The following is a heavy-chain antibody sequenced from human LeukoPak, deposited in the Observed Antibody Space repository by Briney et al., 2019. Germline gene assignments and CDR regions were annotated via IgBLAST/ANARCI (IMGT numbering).Heavy chain of an antibody. Sequence: PSETLSLTCAVYGGSFSGYYWSWIRQPPGKGLEWIGEINHSGSTNYNPSLKSRVTISVDTSKNQFSLKLSSVTAADTAVYYCARVPLAAAGFNALFVVGGTFDYWGQGTLVTVSS. CDR3: ARVPLAAAGFNALFVVGGTFDY. V-gene: IGHV4-34*01. CDR1: GGSFSGYY. CDR2: INHSGST. D-gene: IGHD6-13*01. J-gene: IGHJ4*02.